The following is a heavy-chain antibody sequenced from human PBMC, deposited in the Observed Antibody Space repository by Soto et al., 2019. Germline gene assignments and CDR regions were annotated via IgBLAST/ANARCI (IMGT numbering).Heavy chain of an antibody. D-gene: IGHD1-26*01. Sequence: QVQLVESGGGVVQPGRSLRLSCAASGFNFRGYGMHWVRQAPGKGLEWVAITRYDGSNTYYADSVRGRFTISRDNSKNTLYLQMNSLRVEDTAVYYCARDGVGATTYFGYFDYWGQGTPITVSS. CDR2: TRYDGSNT. J-gene: IGHJ4*02. CDR1: GFNFRGYG. CDR3: ARDGVGATTYFGYFDY. V-gene: IGHV3-33*01.